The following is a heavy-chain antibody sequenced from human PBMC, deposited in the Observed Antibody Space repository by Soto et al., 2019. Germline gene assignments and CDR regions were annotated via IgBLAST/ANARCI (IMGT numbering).Heavy chain of an antibody. D-gene: IGHD3-10*01. J-gene: IGHJ4*02. CDR3: ASLDGSGSYPY. CDR1: GVSFSRYY. V-gene: IGHV4-59*12. Sequence: PSETLSLTCNVSGVSFSRYYWSWIRQPPGKGLEWIGHIYYSGSTKYNPSLKSRITVIVDTPKNEISLKLTSVTAADTAVYYCASLDGSGSYPYWGPGTLVTV. CDR2: IYYSGST.